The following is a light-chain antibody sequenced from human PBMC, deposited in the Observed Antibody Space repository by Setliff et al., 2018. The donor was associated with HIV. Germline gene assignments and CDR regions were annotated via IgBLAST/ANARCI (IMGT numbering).Light chain of an antibody. J-gene: IGLJ3*02. Sequence: QSVLTQPASVSGSPGQSITISCNGTSNDIGSYNYVSWYQQHPGEAPKLLIYDATHRPSGVASRFSGSKSGSAASLSISGLQGEDEADYYCSSYTTTNTWVFGGGTKVTVL. V-gene: IGLV2-14*03. CDR3: SSYTTTNTWV. CDR1: SNDIGSYNY. CDR2: DAT.